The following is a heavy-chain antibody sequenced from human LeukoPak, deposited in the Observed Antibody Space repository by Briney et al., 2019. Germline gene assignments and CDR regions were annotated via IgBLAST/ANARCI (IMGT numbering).Heavy chain of an antibody. CDR3: ATISGTWYVAY. Sequence: SETLSLTCTVSGGSISSSSYYWGWIRQPPGKGLEWIGSIYYSGSTYYNPSLKSRVTISVDTSKNQFSLKLSSVTAADTALYYCATISGTWYVAYWGQGTLVTVSS. CDR1: GGSISSSSYY. D-gene: IGHD6-13*01. V-gene: IGHV4-39*01. CDR2: IYYSGST. J-gene: IGHJ4*02.